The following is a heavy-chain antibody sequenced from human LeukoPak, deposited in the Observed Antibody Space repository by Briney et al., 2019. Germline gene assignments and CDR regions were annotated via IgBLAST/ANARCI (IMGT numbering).Heavy chain of an antibody. D-gene: IGHD4-17*01. CDR2: INPSGGST. CDR3: ARDFKTTVTTLSWFDP. Sequence: ASVKVSCKASGYTFNNHYMYWVRQAPGQGLEWMGVINPSGGSTSYAQKFQGRVTMTRDTSTRTVYMEVNSLRSEDTAVYYCARDFKTTVTTLSWFDPWGQGTLVTVSS. CDR1: GYTFNNHY. V-gene: IGHV1-46*02. J-gene: IGHJ5*02.